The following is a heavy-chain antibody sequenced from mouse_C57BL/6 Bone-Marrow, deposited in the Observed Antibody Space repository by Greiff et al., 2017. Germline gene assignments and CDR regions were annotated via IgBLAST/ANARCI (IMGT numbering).Heavy chain of an antibody. Sequence: QVQLKESGAELVRPGASVKLSCKASGYTFTDYYINWVKQRPGQGLEWIARIYPGSGNTYYNEKFKGKATLTAEKSSSTAYMQLSSLTSEASAVXVYARSRQLGLRDFDYWGQGTTLTVSS. CDR2: IYPGSGNT. CDR1: GYTFTDYY. CDR3: ARSRQLGLRDFDY. D-gene: IGHD3-2*01. J-gene: IGHJ2*01. V-gene: IGHV1-76*01.